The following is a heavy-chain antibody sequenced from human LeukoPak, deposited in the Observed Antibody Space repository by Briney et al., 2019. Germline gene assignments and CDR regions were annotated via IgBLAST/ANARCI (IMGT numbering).Heavy chain of an antibody. CDR2: IKTKTVGETT. CDR3: TTATLGYCINGVCERFDP. V-gene: IGHV3-15*01. CDR1: LFTFRNAL. J-gene: IGHJ5*02. D-gene: IGHD2-8*01. Sequence: PGGALRHSCAAPLFTFRNALMSSVCAAPRERLEWVGHIKTKTVGETTEYAVPGKGRFTISRDDSKNTLYMYMNSLKTEKTAAYYCTTATLGYCINGVCERFDPWGQGTLVTVSS.